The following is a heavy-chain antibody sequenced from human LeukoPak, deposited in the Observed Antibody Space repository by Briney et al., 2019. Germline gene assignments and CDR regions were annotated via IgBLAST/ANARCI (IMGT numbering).Heavy chain of an antibody. CDR1: GGSISGSTYY. Sequence: PSETLSLTCTVSGGSISGSTYYWGWIRQPPGKGLEWIGSIYYSGSTNYNPSLKSRVTISVDTSKNQFSLKLSSVTAADTAVYYCARGYSGYETGERNAFDIWGQGTMVTVSS. CDR2: IYYSGST. V-gene: IGHV4-39*07. CDR3: ARGYSGYETGERNAFDI. D-gene: IGHD5-12*01. J-gene: IGHJ3*02.